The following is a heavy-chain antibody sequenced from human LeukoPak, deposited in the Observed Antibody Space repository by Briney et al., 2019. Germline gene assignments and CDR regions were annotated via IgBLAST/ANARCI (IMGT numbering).Heavy chain of an antibody. V-gene: IGHV3-74*01. CDR1: GFTFSSHW. CDR3: ARDWGAEGSYFDY. CDR2: INSDGSSI. J-gene: IGHJ4*02. Sequence: GGSLRLSCAASGFTFSSHWMHWVRQAQGKGLVWVSRINSDGSSISYADSVKGRFTISRDNAKNSLYLQMNSLRAEDTAVYYCARDWGAEGSYFDYWGQGTLVTVSS. D-gene: IGHD3-16*01.